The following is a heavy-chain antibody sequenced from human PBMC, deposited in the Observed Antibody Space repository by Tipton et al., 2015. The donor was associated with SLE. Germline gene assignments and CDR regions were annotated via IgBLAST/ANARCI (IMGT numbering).Heavy chain of an antibody. D-gene: IGHD5-24*01. CDR2: IYHSGNT. V-gene: IGHV4-31*02. Sequence: LRLSCSVSGGSISSGGYFWSWIRQHPGKGLEWIGYIYHSGNTYYNPSLKSRLTISVDTSKNQFSLKLTSVTAADTAVYYCTRDRGGYNLDAFDIWGQGTMVTLSS. CDR3: TRDRGGYNLDAFDI. CDR1: GGSISSGGYF. J-gene: IGHJ3*02.